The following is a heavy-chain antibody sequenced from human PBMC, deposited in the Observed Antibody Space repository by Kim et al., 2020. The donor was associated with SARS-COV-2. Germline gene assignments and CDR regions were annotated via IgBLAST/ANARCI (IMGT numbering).Heavy chain of an antibody. CDR2: ISYDGSNK. Sequence: GGSLRLSCAASGFTFSSYAMHWVRQAPGKGLEWVAVISYDGSNKYYADSVKGRFTISRDNSKNTLYLQMNSLRAEDTAVYYCARPAVAVATIYYFDYWGQGTLVTVSS. J-gene: IGHJ4*02. CDR1: GFTFSSYA. D-gene: IGHD5-12*01. V-gene: IGHV3-30*04. CDR3: ARPAVAVATIYYFDY.